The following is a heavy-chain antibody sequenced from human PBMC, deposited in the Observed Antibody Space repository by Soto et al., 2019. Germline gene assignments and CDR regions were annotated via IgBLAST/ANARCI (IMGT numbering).Heavy chain of an antibody. D-gene: IGHD3-22*01. J-gene: IGHJ4*02. V-gene: IGHV3-15*01. CDR1: GFTFSNAW. Sequence: EVQLVESGGGLVKPGGSLRLSCAASGFTFSNAWMSWVRQAPGKGLEWVGRIKSKTDGGTTDYAAPVKGRFTISRDDSKNTLYLQMNSLKSEDTAVYYCTTDRQKHSMIVVVIVYWGQGTLVTVSS. CDR3: TTDRQKHSMIVVVIVY. CDR2: IKSKTDGGTT.